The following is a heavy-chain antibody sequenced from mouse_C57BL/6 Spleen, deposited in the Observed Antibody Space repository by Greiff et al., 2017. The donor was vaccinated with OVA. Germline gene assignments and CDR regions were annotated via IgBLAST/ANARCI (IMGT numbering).Heavy chain of an antibody. Sequence: QVHVKQSGAELVKPGASVKMSCKASGYTFTTYPIEWMKQNHGKSLEWIGNFHPYNDDTKYNAKFKGKATLTVEKSSSTVYLELSRLTSDDSAVYYCARRGQLTGTGPYFDYWGQGTTLTVSS. CDR1: GYTFTTYP. CDR3: ARRGQLTGTGPYFDY. V-gene: IGHV1-47*01. D-gene: IGHD4-1*01. CDR2: FHPYNDDT. J-gene: IGHJ2*01.